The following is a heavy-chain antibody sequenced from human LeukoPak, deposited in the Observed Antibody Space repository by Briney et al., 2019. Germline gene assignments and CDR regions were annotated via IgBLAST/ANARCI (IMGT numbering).Heavy chain of an antibody. V-gene: IGHV3-23*01. J-gene: IGHJ4*02. D-gene: IGHD3-22*01. Sequence: GVSLRLSCAASGFTFSSHAMSWVRQAPGKGLEWVSAISGSGGSTYYADSVKGRFTISRDNSKNTLYLQMNSLRAEDTAVYYCAKPSMIVVVISSLYDDYWGQGTLVTVSS. CDR2: ISGSGGST. CDR3: AKPSMIVVVISSLYDDY. CDR1: GFTFSSHA.